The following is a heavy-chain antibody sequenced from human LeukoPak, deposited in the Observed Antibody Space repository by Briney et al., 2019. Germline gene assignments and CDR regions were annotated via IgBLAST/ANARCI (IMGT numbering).Heavy chain of an antibody. J-gene: IGHJ6*03. Sequence: GGSLRLSCAASGFTFSSYWMHWVRQAPGKGLVGVSRINSDGSSTSYADSVKGRFTISRDNAKNTLYLQMNSLRAEDTAVYYCARSGVVVAATKLYYYYYYMDVWGKGTTVTVSS. CDR1: GFTFSSYW. V-gene: IGHV3-74*01. CDR2: INSDGSST. D-gene: IGHD2-15*01. CDR3: ARSGVVVAATKLYYYYYYMDV.